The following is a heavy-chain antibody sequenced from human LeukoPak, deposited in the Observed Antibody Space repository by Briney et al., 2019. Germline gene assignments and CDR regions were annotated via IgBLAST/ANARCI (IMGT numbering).Heavy chain of an antibody. D-gene: IGHD3-22*01. CDR1: GFTFSSYA. J-gene: IGHJ4*02. V-gene: IGHV3-30-3*01. CDR2: ISYDGSNK. Sequence: GGSLRLSCAASGFTFSSYAMHWVRQAPGKGLEWVAVISYDGSNKYYADSVKGRFTISRDDSKNTLYLQMNSLRAEDTAVYYCAKDPPYYYDSRIGFEYWGQGTLVTVSS. CDR3: AKDPPYYYDSRIGFEY.